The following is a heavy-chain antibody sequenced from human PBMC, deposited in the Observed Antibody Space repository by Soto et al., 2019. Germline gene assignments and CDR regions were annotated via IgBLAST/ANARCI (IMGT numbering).Heavy chain of an antibody. CDR1: GFIFSDAW. CDR2: IKSKTDGGTT. Sequence: PRGSLILSCAASGFIFSDAWINWVRQAPGKGLEWVGRIKSKTDGGTTDFAAPVKGRFAISRDDSRDVVYMEMYSLKTDDTAVYFCTTDSLFTEQLVRMDNWGHGTLVTVSS. CDR3: TTDSLFTEQLVRMDN. J-gene: IGHJ4*01. D-gene: IGHD2-8*01. V-gene: IGHV3-15*07.